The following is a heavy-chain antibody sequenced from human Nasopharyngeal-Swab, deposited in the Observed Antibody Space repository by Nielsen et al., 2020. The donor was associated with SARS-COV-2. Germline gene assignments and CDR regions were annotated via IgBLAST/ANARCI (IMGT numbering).Heavy chain of an antibody. CDR2: MNPNSGNT. Sequence: WVRQAPGQGLEWMGWMNPNSGNTGYAQKFQGRVTMTRNTSISTAYMELSNLRAEDTALYYCARRGGQQGRAWLDPWGQGILVTVSS. CDR3: ARRGGQQGRAWLDP. J-gene: IGHJ5*02. V-gene: IGHV1-8*01. D-gene: IGHD1-1*01.